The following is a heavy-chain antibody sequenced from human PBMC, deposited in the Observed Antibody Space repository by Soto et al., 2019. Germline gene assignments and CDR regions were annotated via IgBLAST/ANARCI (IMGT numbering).Heavy chain of an antibody. D-gene: IGHD3-16*02. CDR3: AKDAGVVTFGGVIVT. V-gene: IGHV3-9*01. CDR1: GFTFDDYA. Sequence: EVQLVESGGGLVQPGRSLRLSCAASGFTFDDYAMHWVRQAPGKGLEWVSGISWNSGSIGYADSVKGRFTISRDNAKNSLYLQMNSLRAEDTALYYCAKDAGVVTFGGVIVTWGQGTLVTVSS. J-gene: IGHJ5*02. CDR2: ISWNSGSI.